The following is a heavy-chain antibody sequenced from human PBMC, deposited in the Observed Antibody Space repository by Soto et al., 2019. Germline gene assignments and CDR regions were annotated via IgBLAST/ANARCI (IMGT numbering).Heavy chain of an antibody. D-gene: IGHD2-15*01. CDR1: GSTFSNYI. Sequence: QLQLVESGGGVVQTGRSLRLSCAASGSTFSNYIMHWVRQAPGKGLEWVAFISYDGSNKDYADSVEGRFTISRDNSKNTLYLLLSSLRPEDTAVYYCAGGDNYYALGVWGQGTTVTVSS. CDR3: AGGDNYYALGV. V-gene: IGHV3-30-3*01. CDR2: ISYDGSNK. J-gene: IGHJ6*02.